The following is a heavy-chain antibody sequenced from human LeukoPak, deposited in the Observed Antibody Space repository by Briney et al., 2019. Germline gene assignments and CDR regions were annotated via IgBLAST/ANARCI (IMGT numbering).Heavy chain of an antibody. Sequence: GGSLRLSCAASGFNFTSYWMAWVRQAPGKGLEWVANIKGDESARHQADSVKGRFTISRDNTRNSLYLQMTNRRGDDTAVYYCARDVVGSLDYWGQGTLVTVSS. CDR3: ARDVVGSLDY. V-gene: IGHV3-7*01. CDR1: GFNFTSYW. D-gene: IGHD1-26*01. CDR2: IKGDESAR. J-gene: IGHJ4*02.